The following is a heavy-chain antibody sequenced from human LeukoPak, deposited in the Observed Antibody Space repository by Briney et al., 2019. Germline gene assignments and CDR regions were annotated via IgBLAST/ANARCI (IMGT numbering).Heavy chain of an antibody. Sequence: SQTLSLTCTVSGGSISSGGYYWSWIRQHPGKGLEWIGYIFYSGSTYYNPSLKSRVTISLDTSKNQFSLKLSSVTAADTAVYYCARHQYGDPYYFDYWGQGTLVTVSP. V-gene: IGHV4-31*03. D-gene: IGHD4-17*01. J-gene: IGHJ4*02. CDR2: IFYSGST. CDR3: ARHQYGDPYYFDY. CDR1: GGSISSGGYY.